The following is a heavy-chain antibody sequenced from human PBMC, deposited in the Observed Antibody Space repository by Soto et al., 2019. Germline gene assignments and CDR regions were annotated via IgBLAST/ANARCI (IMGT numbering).Heavy chain of an antibody. V-gene: IGHV1-8*01. CDR1: GYSFTGLD. CDR3: ARGVTAGVDY. J-gene: IGHJ4*02. D-gene: IGHD1-26*01. CDR2: MEPSSGRT. Sequence: ASVKVSCKASGYSFTGLDINWVRQTTGQGLEWMRWMEPSSGRTGYAQKFQGRVTMTRDTSINTAYMELSSLTSDDTAFYYCARGVTAGVDYWGQGTLVTVSP.